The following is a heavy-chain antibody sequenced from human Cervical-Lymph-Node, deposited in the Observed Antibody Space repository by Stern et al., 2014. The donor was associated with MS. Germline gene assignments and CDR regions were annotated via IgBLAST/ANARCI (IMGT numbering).Heavy chain of an antibody. J-gene: IGHJ5*02. CDR2: IIPIFGTA. CDR1: GGTFSSYA. Sequence: VQLVESGAGVMKPGSSVKVSCKASGGTFSSYAISWVRQAPGQGLEWMGGIIPIFGTANYAQKFEGRVTITADESTSTAYMELSSLRSEDTAVYYCARTSGYSYGSPRKNWFDPWGQGTLVTVSS. CDR3: ARTSGYSYGSPRKNWFDP. D-gene: IGHD5-18*01. V-gene: IGHV1-69*01.